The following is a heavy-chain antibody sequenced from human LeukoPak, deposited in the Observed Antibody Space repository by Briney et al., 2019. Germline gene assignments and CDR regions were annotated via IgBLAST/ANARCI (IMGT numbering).Heavy chain of an antibody. V-gene: IGHV3-66*01. J-gene: IGHJ6*03. CDR1: GFTVSSNY. D-gene: IGHD6-13*01. CDR3: ASSAAAGKVWYYYMDV. Sequence: GGSLRLSCAASGFTVSSNYMSWVRQAPGKGLEWVSVIYSGGSTYYADSVKGRFTISRDNSKNTLYLQMNSLRAEDTAVYYCASSAAAGKVWYYYMDVWGKGTTVTVSS. CDR2: IYSGGST.